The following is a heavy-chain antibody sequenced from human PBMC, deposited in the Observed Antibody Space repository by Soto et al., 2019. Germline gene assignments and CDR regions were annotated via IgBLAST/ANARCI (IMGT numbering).Heavy chain of an antibody. CDR2: IYYSGST. CDR3: ARTTYYYGSGSYPTSDY. J-gene: IGHJ4*02. D-gene: IGHD3-10*01. Sequence: SETLSLTSTVSGGSISSGDYYWSWIRQPPGQGLEWIGYIYYSGSTYYNPSLKSRVTISVDTSKNQFSLKLSSVTAADTAVYYCARTTYYYGSGSYPTSDYWGQGTLVTGSS. CDR1: GGSISSGDYY. V-gene: IGHV4-30-4*01.